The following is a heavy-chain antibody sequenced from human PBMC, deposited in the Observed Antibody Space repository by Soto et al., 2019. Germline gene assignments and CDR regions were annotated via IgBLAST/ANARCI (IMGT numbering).Heavy chain of an antibody. CDR3: AKDPRQVATILDYFDY. V-gene: IGHV3-23*01. D-gene: IGHD5-12*01. CDR2: ISGSGGST. Sequence: GGSLRLSCAASGFTFSSYAMSWVRQAPGKGLEWVSAISGSGGSTYYADSVKGRFTISRDNSKNTLYLQMNSLRAEDTAVYYCAKDPRQVATILDYFDYWGQGTLVTVSS. J-gene: IGHJ4*02. CDR1: GFTFSSYA.